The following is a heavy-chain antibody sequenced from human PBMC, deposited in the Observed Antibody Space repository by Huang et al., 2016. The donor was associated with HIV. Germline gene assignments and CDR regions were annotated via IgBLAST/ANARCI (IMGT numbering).Heavy chain of an antibody. CDR3: ARGYSSSWLYN. CDR1: GFSFSSCN. V-gene: IGHV3-48*01. Sequence: EEQLVESGGGLVQPGGSLRLSCSASGFSFSSCNMNWVRPAPGRGLEWLSYISENGGVITYADSVKGRFTVDRDNAKNALYLQMDRLRAEDTAVYYCARGYSSSWLYNWGQGTLVTVSS. J-gene: IGHJ4*02. CDR2: ISENGGVI. D-gene: IGHD6-13*01.